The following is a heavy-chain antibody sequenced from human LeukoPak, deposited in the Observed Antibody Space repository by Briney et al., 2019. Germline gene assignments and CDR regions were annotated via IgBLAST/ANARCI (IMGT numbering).Heavy chain of an antibody. V-gene: IGHV3-30*02. Sequence: GGSLRLSCAASGFTFSSYGMHWVRQAPGKGLEWVAFIRYDGSNKYYADSVKGRFTISRDNSKNTLYLQMNSLRAEDTAVYYCAKDRRLRYFDLPDYWGQGTLVTVSS. CDR1: GFTFSSYG. CDR2: IRYDGSNK. J-gene: IGHJ4*02. D-gene: IGHD3-9*01. CDR3: AKDRRLRYFDLPDY.